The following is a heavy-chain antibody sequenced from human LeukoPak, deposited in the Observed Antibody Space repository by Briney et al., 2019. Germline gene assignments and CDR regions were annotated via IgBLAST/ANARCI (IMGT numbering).Heavy chain of an antibody. V-gene: IGHV3-21*01. Sequence: GGSLRLSCAASGFTLSSYSMNWVRQAPGKGLEWVSSISSSSIYIYYADSVKGRFTISRDNAKNSLYLQMNSLRAEDTAVYYCAREREYNYGHMLGYWGQGTLVTVSS. CDR1: GFTLSSYS. CDR2: ISSSSIYI. J-gene: IGHJ4*02. CDR3: AREREYNYGHMLGY. D-gene: IGHD5-18*01.